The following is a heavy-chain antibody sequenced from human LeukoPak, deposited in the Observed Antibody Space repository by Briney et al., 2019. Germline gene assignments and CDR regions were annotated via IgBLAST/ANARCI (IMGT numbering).Heavy chain of an antibody. Sequence: AGGSLRLSCATSGFTFSDYYMSWICQAPGKGLECIAYISSSGTGIYYADSVEGRFTVSRDNAKNSLYLQMNSLRAEDTAVYYCARDGSTYYDFWSGYPYWGQGTLVTVSS. CDR3: ARDGSTYYDFWSGYPY. D-gene: IGHD3-3*01. J-gene: IGHJ4*02. V-gene: IGHV3-11*04. CDR2: ISSSGTGI. CDR1: GFTFSDYY.